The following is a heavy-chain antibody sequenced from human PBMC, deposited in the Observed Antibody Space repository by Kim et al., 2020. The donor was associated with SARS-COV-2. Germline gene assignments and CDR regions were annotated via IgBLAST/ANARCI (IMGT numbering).Heavy chain of an antibody. D-gene: IGHD1-20*01. CDR2: IKTDGSRT. V-gene: IGHV3-74*01. J-gene: IGHJ4*01. CDR1: GFTFGTYW. CDR3: ARTYNDFDY. Sequence: GGSLRLSCAASGFTFGTYWMRWVRHAPGKGLEWVSHIKTDGSRTPYADSVKGRFTISRDNAKNSLYLQMNSLRADDTAVYYCARTYNDFDYWG.